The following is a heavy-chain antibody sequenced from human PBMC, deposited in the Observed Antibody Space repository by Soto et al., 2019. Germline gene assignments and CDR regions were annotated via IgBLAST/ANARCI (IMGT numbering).Heavy chain of an antibody. D-gene: IGHD3-3*01. CDR3: ARGSDFWGFAGAFEI. V-gene: IGHV4-59*01. Sequence: SETLSLTCTVSGGSISSYYWSWIRQPPGKGLEWIGYIYYSGSTNYNPSLKSRVTISVDTSKNQFSLKLSSVTAADTAVYYCARGSDFWGFAGAFEIWGQGTMVTVSS. J-gene: IGHJ3*02. CDR2: IYYSGST. CDR1: GGSISSYY.